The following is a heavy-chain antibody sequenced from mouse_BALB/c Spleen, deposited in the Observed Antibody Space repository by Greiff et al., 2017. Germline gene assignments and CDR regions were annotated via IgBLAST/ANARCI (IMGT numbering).Heavy chain of an antibody. CDR3: TRKIYDYDGVFDY. V-gene: IGHV1-69*02. J-gene: IGHJ2*01. D-gene: IGHD2-4*01. Sequence: VQLQQPGAELVRPGASVKLSCKASGYTFTSYWINWVKQRPGQGLEWIGNIYPSDSYTNYNQKFKDKATLTVDKSSSTAYMQLSSPTSEDSAVYYCTRKIYDYDGVFDYWGQGTTLTVSS. CDR2: IYPSDSYT. CDR1: GYTFTSYW.